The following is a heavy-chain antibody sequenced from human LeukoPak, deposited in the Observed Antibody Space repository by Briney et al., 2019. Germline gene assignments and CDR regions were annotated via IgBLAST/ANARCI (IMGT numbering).Heavy chain of an antibody. D-gene: IGHD6-19*01. CDR2: INPSGGST. J-gene: IGHJ3*02. CDR1: GYTFTDYY. V-gene: IGHV1-46*01. CDR3: ARERIAVAGDAFDI. Sequence: ASVKVSCKASGYTFTDYYMHWVRQAPGQGLEWMGIINPSGGSTNYAQKFQGRVTMTRDTSTSTVYIELSSLESEDTAVYFCARERIAVAGDAFDIWGQGTMVTVSS.